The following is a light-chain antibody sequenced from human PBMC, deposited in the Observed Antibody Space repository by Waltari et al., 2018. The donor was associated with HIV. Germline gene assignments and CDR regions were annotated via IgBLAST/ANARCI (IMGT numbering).Light chain of an antibody. Sequence: DIVMTHTPLSLSVPPGQPASISCQSSQSLLHRNGKTYLYWYLQKPGQPPQFLIYDVSKRFSGVPDRFSGSGSGTDFTLKISRVEAEDVGVYYCMQSIQFPLTFGGGTKVEIK. CDR3: MQSIQFPLT. V-gene: IGKV2D-29*01. CDR1: QSLLHRNGKTY. CDR2: DVS. J-gene: IGKJ4*01.